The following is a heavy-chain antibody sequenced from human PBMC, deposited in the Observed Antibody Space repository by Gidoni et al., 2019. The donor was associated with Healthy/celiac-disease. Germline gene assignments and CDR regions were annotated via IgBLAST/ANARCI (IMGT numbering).Heavy chain of an antibody. CDR2: MNPNSGNT. CDR1: GYTFTSYD. D-gene: IGHD3-10*01. J-gene: IGHJ4*02. CDR3: ARVLLWFGEYHPYYFDY. V-gene: IGHV1-8*01. Sequence: QVQLVQSGAEVKKPGASVKVSCKASGYTFTSYDINWVRQATGQGLEWMGWMNPNSGNTGYAQKFQGRVTMTRNTSISTAYMELSSLRSEDTAVYYCARVLLWFGEYHPYYFDYWGQGTLVTVSS.